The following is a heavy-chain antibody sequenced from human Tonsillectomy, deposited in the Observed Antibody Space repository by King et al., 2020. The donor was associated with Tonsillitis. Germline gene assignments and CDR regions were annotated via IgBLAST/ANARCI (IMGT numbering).Heavy chain of an antibody. CDR3: ARRDYYVCSSSYFDY. Sequence: VQLVESGGGLVQPGGSLRLSCAASGFTFSTYWMSWVRQAPGKGLQWVANIKQDGSEKYYVDSVKGRFTISRDNAKNSLYLQMNSLRAEDTAVYYCARRDYYVCSSSYFDYWGQGTLVTVSS. D-gene: IGHD1-26*01. J-gene: IGHJ4*02. CDR2: IKQDGSEK. V-gene: IGHV3-7*03. CDR1: GFTFSTYW.